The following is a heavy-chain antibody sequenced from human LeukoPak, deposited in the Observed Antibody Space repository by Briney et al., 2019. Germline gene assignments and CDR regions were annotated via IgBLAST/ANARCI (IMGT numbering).Heavy chain of an antibody. D-gene: IGHD3-22*01. Sequence: PGGSLRLSCAASGFTFSNYWMSWVRQAPGKGLEWVANIKQDGSEKYYVDSVKGRFTISRDNAKNSLYLQMNSLRAEDTAVYYCARDGYDSSGYSDYWGQGTLVTVSS. CDR3: ARDGYDSSGYSDY. CDR1: GFTFSNYW. V-gene: IGHV3-7*03. J-gene: IGHJ4*02. CDR2: IKQDGSEK.